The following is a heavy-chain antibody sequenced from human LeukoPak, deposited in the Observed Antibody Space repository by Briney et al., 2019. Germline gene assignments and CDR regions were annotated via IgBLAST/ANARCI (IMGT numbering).Heavy chain of an antibody. D-gene: IGHD2-21*02. J-gene: IGHJ4*02. V-gene: IGHV1-46*01. Sequence: ASVKVSCKACGYTFTSYYMHWVRQAPGQGLEWMGIINPSGGSTSYAQKFQGRVTMTRDTSISTAYMELSRLRSDDTAVYYCARGPGWRHFDYWGQGTLVTVSS. CDR3: ARGPGWRHFDY. CDR2: INPSGGST. CDR1: GYTFTSYY.